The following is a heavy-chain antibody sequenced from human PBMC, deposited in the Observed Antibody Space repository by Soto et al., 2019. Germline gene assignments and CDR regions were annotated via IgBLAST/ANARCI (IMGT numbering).Heavy chain of an antibody. V-gene: IGHV3-74*01. CDR3: AKDSWYFDL. Sequence: GESLKISCKGSGYTFADFWMHWVRQVPGKGLVWVSRIDTSGSSTSYADSVKGRFTISRDNAKNTVSLQMNSLRAEDTGVYYCAKDSWYFDLWSQGSLVTVSS. D-gene: IGHD6-13*01. CDR1: GYTFADFW. J-gene: IGHJ4*02. CDR2: IDTSGSST.